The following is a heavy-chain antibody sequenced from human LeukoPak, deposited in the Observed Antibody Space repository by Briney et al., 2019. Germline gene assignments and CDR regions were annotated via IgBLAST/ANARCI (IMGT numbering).Heavy chain of an antibody. J-gene: IGHJ4*02. V-gene: IGHV3-23*01. CDR2: IAGDGAS. CDR3: AKGPNFGSWRAVDY. Sequence: AGGSLRLSSAACDTSFRGHDSSWVRQTLEKGLEWVSSIAGDGASFYADSVRGRFTISRDKSQNILYLQMNSLRADDTAMYYCAKGPNFGSWRAVDYWGQGSLVTVSS. D-gene: IGHD3-10*01. CDR1: DTSFRGHD.